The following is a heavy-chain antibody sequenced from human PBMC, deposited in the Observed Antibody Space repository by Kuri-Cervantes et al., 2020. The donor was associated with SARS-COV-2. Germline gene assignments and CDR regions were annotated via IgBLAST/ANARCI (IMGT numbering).Heavy chain of an antibody. CDR2: IGTAGDT. J-gene: IGHJ6*02. CDR3: ARDYGDPRNYGMDV. CDR1: GFTFSSYG. D-gene: IGHD4-17*01. Sequence: GESLKISCAASGFTFSSYGMHWVRQATGKGLEWVSAIGTAGDTYYPGSVKGRFTISRENAKNSLYLQMNSLRAGDTAVYYCARDYGDPRNYGMDVWGQGTTVTVSS. V-gene: IGHV3-13*01.